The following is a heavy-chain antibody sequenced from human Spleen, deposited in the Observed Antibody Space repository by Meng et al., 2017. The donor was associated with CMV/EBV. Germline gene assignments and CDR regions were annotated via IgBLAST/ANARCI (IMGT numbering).Heavy chain of an antibody. Sequence: GESLKISCVASGFTFTRDAMSWVRQAPGKGLEWVSSINGSATGIYYADSVKGRFTISRDNPKNTLYLQLNSLRAEDTAIYYCAQESGPWSQFVNWGQGTLVTVSS. J-gene: IGHJ4*02. CDR1: GFTFTRDA. V-gene: IGHV3-23*01. D-gene: IGHD3-3*01. CDR3: AQESGPWSQFVN. CDR2: INGSATGI.